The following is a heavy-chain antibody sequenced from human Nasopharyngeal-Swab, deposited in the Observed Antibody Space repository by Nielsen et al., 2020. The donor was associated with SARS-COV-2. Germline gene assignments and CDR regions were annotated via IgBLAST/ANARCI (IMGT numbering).Heavy chain of an antibody. CDR1: GFTFDDYG. CDR3: ARDRGYCSGGSCYDYFDY. D-gene: IGHD2-15*01. Sequence: GESLKISCAVSGFTFDDYGMSWVRQAPGKGLEWVSGISWNGGYTGYADSVKGRFTISRDNAKNSLYLQMNSLRAEDTALHYCARDRGYCSGGSCYDYFDYWGQGTLVTVSS. V-gene: IGHV3-20*04. J-gene: IGHJ4*02. CDR2: ISWNGGYT.